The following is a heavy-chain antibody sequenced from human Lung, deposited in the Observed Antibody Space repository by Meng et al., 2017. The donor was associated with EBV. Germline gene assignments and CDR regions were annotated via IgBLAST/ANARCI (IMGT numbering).Heavy chain of an antibody. J-gene: IGHJ4*02. CDR1: GYPFAISS. V-gene: IGHV7-4-1*01. CDR2: ININTGNP. D-gene: IGHD6-19*01. Sequence: HVKLVRSGCELKRDADSLKVPFHAAGYPFAISSMNWVRHAPGQGLEWLGWININTGNPTYAQGFTGLFVFSLDTPVSTACLQIDSLKAEDTAVYYCARGNGWGFDYWGQGTLVTVSS. CDR3: ARGNGWGFDY.